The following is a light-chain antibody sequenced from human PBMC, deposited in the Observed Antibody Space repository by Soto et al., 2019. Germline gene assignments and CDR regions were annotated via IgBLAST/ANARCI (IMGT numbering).Light chain of an antibody. CDR3: QQYGVSPT. J-gene: IGKJ4*01. CDR1: QTISNTF. V-gene: IGKV3-20*01. Sequence: EIVLTQSPGTLSLSPGERATLSCRASQTISNTFLAWYQQRPGQAPRLLIYGASGRAAGIPDRFSGSGSGTDFTLSISRLEPEDFAVYCCQQYGVSPTFGGGTKVDIK. CDR2: GAS.